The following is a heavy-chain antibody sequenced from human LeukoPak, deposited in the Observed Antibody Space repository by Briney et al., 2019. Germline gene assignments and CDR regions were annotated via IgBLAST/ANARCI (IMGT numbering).Heavy chain of an antibody. J-gene: IGHJ6*02. CDR1: GFTFSDSW. V-gene: IGHV3-7*01. CDR3: ATYTHWVAGDV. Sequence: GGSLRLSCAASGFTFSDSWMSWVRQAPGKGLEWVANMNQDGSAKDYVDSVQGRFTNSRDNARNSLYLQMSSLRAEDAAVYYCATYTHWVAGDVWGQGTTVTVSS. D-gene: IGHD3-16*01. CDR2: MNQDGSAK.